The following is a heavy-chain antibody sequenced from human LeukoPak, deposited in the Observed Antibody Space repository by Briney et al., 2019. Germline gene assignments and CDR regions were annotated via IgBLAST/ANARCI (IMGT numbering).Heavy chain of an antibody. CDR1: GYTFTCYY. J-gene: IGHJ4*02. Sequence: ASVKVSCKASGYTFTCYYMHWVRQAPGQGLEWMGWINPNSGGTNYAQKFQGRVTMTRDTSISTAYMELSSLTSDDTAFYYCARAPMGAAALYWGQGTLVTVSS. CDR3: ARAPMGAAALY. V-gene: IGHV1-2*02. CDR2: INPNSGGT. D-gene: IGHD2-2*01.